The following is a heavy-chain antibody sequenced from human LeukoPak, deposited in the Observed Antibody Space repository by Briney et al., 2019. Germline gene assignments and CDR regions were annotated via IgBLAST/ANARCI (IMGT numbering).Heavy chain of an antibody. D-gene: IGHD6-19*01. Sequence: GGPLRLSCEASGFTFSRFWMSWVRQAPGEGLEWVANIDEGGSEKYHVDSVKGRFTISRDNAKNSLYLQMNSLRAEDTAVYYCARELHSSGWYYPSYYYYYGMDVWGQGTTVTVSS. CDR1: GFTFSRFW. J-gene: IGHJ6*02. CDR3: ARELHSSGWYYPSYYYYYGMDV. V-gene: IGHV3-7*03. CDR2: IDEGGSEK.